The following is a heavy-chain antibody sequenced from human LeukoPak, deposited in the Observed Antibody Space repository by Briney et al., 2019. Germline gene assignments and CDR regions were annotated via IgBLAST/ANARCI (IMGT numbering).Heavy chain of an antibody. CDR1: GGSFGGYY. CDR2: INHSGST. D-gene: IGHD3-10*01. Sequence: KPSETLSLTCAVYGGSFGGYYWSWIRQPPGKGLEWIGEINHSGSTNYNPSLKSRVTISVDTSKNQFSLKLSSVTAADTAVYYCAHSGPPYYYYGMDVWGQGTTVTVSS. V-gene: IGHV4-34*01. J-gene: IGHJ6*02. CDR3: AHSGPPYYYYGMDV.